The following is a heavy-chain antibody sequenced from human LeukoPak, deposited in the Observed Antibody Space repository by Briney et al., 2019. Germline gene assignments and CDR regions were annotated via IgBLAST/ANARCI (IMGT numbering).Heavy chain of an antibody. CDR1: GFTFSNAW. D-gene: IGHD1-26*01. CDR3: TTAQYSGNYYGYFQH. J-gene: IGHJ1*01. Sequence: GGSLRLSCAASGFTFSNAWMSWVRQAPGKGLEWVGRIKSKTDGGTTDYGAPVKGRFTISRHDSKNTLYLQMNSLKTEDTAVYYCTTAQYSGNYYGYFQHWGQGTLVTVSS. CDR2: IKSKTDGGTT. V-gene: IGHV3-15*01.